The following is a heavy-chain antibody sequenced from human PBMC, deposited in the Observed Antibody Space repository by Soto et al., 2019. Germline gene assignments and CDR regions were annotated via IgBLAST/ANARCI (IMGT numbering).Heavy chain of an antibody. D-gene: IGHD2-15*01. V-gene: IGHV4-4*02. CDR2: IYHTGST. J-gene: IGHJ4*02. CDR1: GASISSTNW. Sequence: QVQLQESGPRLVKPSGTLSLTCAVSGASISSTNWWTWVRQPPGKGLEGIGEIYHTGSTKYNPSLXVXVXSXXANSNDRLALNLSSVTAADTPEYYCATLPPRIVVAVLPGPPGGQGTLVTVSS. CDR3: ATLPPRIVVAVLPGPP.